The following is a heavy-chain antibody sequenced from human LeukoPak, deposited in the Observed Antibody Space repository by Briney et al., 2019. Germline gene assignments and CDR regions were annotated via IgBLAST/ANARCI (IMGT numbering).Heavy chain of an antibody. CDR1: GGSISSYY. Sequence: PSETLSLTCTVSGGSISSYYWSWVRQPPGKGLEFVSEISSHGGSSFYARSVRGRFTISRDDSNNTLYLQMGGLTTEDMAVYYCTRGPKMGAAEFFQHWGQGTLVTVSS. CDR3: TRGPKMGAAEFFQH. D-gene: IGHD1-26*01. CDR2: ISSHGGSS. V-gene: IGHV3-64*01. J-gene: IGHJ1*01.